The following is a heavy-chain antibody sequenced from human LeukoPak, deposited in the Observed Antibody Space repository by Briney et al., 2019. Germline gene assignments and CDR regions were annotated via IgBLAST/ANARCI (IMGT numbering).Heavy chain of an antibody. Sequence: PSETLSLTCTVSGGSISSYYWSWIRQPPGKGLEWIGYIYYSGSTNYIPSLKSRVSISLDTSKNQFSLRLTSVTAADTAVYYCARDLDYGDYVNAFDIWGQGTMVIVSS. CDR3: ARDLDYGDYVNAFDI. J-gene: IGHJ3*02. V-gene: IGHV4-59*01. CDR2: IYYSGST. CDR1: GGSISSYY. D-gene: IGHD4-17*01.